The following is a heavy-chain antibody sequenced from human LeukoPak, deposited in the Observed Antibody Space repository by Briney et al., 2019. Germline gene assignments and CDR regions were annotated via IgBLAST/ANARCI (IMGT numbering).Heavy chain of an antibody. D-gene: IGHD3-16*01. CDR3: ARHRPEGGRRVRYFDL. V-gene: IGHV4-30-4*01. CDR1: GGSISSGDYY. Sequence: SETLSLTCTVSGGSISSGDYYWSWIRQPPGKGLEWIGYICYSGSTYYNPSLKIRVTISVDTSKNQFSLNLSSVTAADTAVYYCARHRPEGGRRVRYFDLWGRGTLVTVSS. J-gene: IGHJ2*01. CDR2: ICYSGST.